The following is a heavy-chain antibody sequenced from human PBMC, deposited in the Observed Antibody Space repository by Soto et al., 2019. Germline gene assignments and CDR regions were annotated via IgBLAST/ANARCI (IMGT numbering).Heavy chain of an antibody. D-gene: IGHD3-10*01. J-gene: IGHJ6*02. V-gene: IGHV3-21*01. CDR2: ISSSSSYI. Sequence: GGSLRLSCAASGFTFSSYSMNWVRQAPGKGLEWVSSISSSSSYIYYADSVKGRFTISRDNAKNSLYLQMNSLRAEDTAVYYCARGGALWFGELLRSPPRDYYYGMDVWGQGTTVTVSS. CDR3: ARGGALWFGELLRSPPRDYYYGMDV. CDR1: GFTFSSYS.